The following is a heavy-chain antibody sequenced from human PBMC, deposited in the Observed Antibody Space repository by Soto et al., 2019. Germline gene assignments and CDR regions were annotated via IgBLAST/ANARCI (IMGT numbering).Heavy chain of an antibody. V-gene: IGHV3-66*04. CDR1: GFTVSTKY. Sequence: PGGSLRLSCAASGFTVSTKYMSWVRQAPGKGLEWVSVIYSGGSTFYADSVRGRFTISRDNSKNTVNLQMNSLRAEDTAVYYCARPYDFWSGYYTFDYWGQGTLVTVSS. CDR2: IYSGGST. CDR3: ARPYDFWSGYYTFDY. J-gene: IGHJ4*02. D-gene: IGHD3-3*01.